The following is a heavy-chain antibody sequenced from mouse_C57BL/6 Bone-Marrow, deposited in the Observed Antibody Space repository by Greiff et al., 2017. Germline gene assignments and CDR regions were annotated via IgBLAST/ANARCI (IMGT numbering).Heavy chain of an antibody. CDR2: LRSGGSYT. Sequence: EVQLMESGGDLVKPGGSLKLSCAASGFTFSSYGLSWVRQTPDKRLEWVATLRSGGSYTYYPNSVKGRFTISRDNAKNTLYLQVSSLKSEDTAMYYCARVFAYWGQGTLVTVSA. J-gene: IGHJ3*01. CDR3: ARVFAY. V-gene: IGHV5-6*01. CDR1: GFTFSSYG.